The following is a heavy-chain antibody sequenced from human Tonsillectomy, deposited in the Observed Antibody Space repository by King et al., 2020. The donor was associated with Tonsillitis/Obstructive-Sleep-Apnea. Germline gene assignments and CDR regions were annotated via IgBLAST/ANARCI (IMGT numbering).Heavy chain of an antibody. CDR2: ISAYNGNT. CDR3: ARDNRVLRYFDWLSPIDY. J-gene: IGHJ4*02. D-gene: IGHD3-9*01. V-gene: IGHV1-18*01. CDR1: GYTFTSYG. Sequence: QLVQSGAEVKKPGASVKVSCKASGYTFTSYGISWVRQAPGQGLEWMGWISAYNGNTNYAQKLQGRVTMTTDTSTSTAYMELRSLRYDDTAVYYGARDNRVLRYFDWLSPIDYWGQGTLVTVSS.